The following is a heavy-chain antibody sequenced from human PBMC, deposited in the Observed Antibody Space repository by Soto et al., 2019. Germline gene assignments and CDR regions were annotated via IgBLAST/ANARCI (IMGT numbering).Heavy chain of an antibody. CDR2: ISYDGSNK. D-gene: IGHD3-10*01. CDR3: AKIGSVRAVLDP. V-gene: IGHV3-30-3*02. J-gene: IGHJ5*02. Sequence: GGSLRLSCAASGFTFSSYAMHWVRQAPGKGLEWVAVISYDGSNKYYADSVKGRFTISRDNTKNTVYLQMNSLRAEDTAVYYCAKIGSVRAVLDPWGQGALVTVSS. CDR1: GFTFSSYA.